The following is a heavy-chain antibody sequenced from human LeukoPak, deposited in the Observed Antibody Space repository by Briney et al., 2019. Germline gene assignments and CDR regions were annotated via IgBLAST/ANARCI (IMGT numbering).Heavy chain of an antibody. CDR2: IYYSGST. V-gene: IGHV4-59*01. J-gene: IGHJ3*02. CDR3: ARISREAFDI. CDR1: GGSISSYY. Sequence: KTSETLSLTCTVSGGSISSYYWSWIRQPPGKGLEWIGYIYYSGSTNYNPSLKSRVTISVDTSKNQFSLKLSSVTAADTAVYYCARISREAFDIWGQGTMVTVSS. D-gene: IGHD5-24*01.